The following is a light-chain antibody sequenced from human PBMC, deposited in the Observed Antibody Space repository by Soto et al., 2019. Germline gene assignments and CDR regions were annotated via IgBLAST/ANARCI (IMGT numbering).Light chain of an antibody. Sequence: QSVLTQPASVSGSPGQSITISCTGTSSDVGGYNLVSWYQQHPGEVPKLMIYEGSKRPSGVSIRFSGSKSGKTASLTISGLQAEDEADYYCYSYAGGSTWLFGGGTKLTVL. CDR2: EGS. CDR1: SSDVGGYNL. V-gene: IGLV2-23*01. CDR3: YSYAGGSTWL. J-gene: IGLJ3*02.